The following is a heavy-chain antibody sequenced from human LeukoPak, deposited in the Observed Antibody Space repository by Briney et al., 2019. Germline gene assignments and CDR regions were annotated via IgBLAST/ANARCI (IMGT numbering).Heavy chain of an antibody. V-gene: IGHV5-51*01. CDR2: IYPGDSDT. D-gene: IGHD3-10*01. CDR3: ARTYYGSGSYNYGMDV. J-gene: IGHJ6*02. Sequence: ESLKISCKGSGYSFTSYWIAWVRRMPGKGLEWMGIIYPGDSDTRYSPSFQGQVTISADKSISTAYLQWSSLKASDTAMYYCARTYYGSGSYNYGMDVWGQGTTVTVSS. CDR1: GYSFTSYW.